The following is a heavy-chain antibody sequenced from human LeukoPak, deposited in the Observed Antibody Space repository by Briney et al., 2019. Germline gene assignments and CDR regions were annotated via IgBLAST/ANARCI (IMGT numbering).Heavy chain of an antibody. CDR1: GGSISSGSYY. V-gene: IGHV4-39*01. D-gene: IGHD1-7*01. Sequence: SETLSLTCTVSGGSISSGSYYWGWIRQPPGKGLEWIGSIFYSGSAYYNPSLKSRVAISVDTSKNQFSLKLSSVTAADTAVYYCARQGGTLNWFDPWGQGTLVTVSS. CDR3: ARQGGTLNWFDP. CDR2: IFYSGSA. J-gene: IGHJ5*02.